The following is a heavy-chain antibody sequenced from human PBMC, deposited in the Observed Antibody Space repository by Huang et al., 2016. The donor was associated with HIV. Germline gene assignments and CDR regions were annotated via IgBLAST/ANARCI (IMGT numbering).Heavy chain of an antibody. J-gene: IGHJ3*02. V-gene: IGHV1-46*03. CDR2: ISAGGGST. Sequence: QVHLVQSGAEVREPGASVKVSCRPSGNTFTSFHVHWVRQAPGQGLEGMGKISAGGGSTTYAEKFQGRISMTRDRSTGTIFLELRSLRSEDTAMYYCARVQPPHGRNPLDIWGQGTLITVSS. CDR1: GNTFTSFH. CDR3: ARVQPPHGRNPLDI.